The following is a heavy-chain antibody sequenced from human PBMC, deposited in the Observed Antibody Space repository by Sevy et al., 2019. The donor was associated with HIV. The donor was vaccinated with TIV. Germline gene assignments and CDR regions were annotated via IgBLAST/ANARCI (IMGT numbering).Heavy chain of an antibody. CDR3: ARDQGYYDILTGYSFDY. D-gene: IGHD3-9*01. V-gene: IGHV3-23*01. J-gene: IGHJ4*02. CDR2: IGGSADYT. CDR1: GFTFSSYA. Sequence: GGSLRLSCVTSGFTFSSYAMSWVRQTPGKGLEWVSAIGGSADYTYYADSVKGRFTISRDNSKNTLYLQMNSLRAEDTAVYYCARDQGYYDILTGYSFDYWGQGTLVTVSS.